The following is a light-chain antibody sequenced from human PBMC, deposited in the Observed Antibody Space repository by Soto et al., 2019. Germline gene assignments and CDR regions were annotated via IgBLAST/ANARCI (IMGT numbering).Light chain of an antibody. CDR3: QSFDSSRLGLL. V-gene: IGLV2-14*01. CDR2: EVS. CDR1: SSDVGGYNY. Sequence: QSALTQPASVSGSPGQSITISCTGTSSDVGGYNYVSWYQQHPGKAPKLMIYEVSNRPSGVSNRFSGSKSGNTASLTISGLQAEDEADYFCQSFDSSRLGLLFGGGTKVTVL. J-gene: IGLJ2*01.